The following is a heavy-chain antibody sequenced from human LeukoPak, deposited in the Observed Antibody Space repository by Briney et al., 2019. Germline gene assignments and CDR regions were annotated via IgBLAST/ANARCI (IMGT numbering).Heavy chain of an antibody. J-gene: IGHJ4*02. CDR2: ISSSGSTK. Sequence: PGGSQRLSCGASGITFSSYSMNWVRQAPGKGLEWVSYISSSGSTKYYADSVKGRFTISRDNARNSLYLQMNSLRAEDTAVYFCARGGLSIMGYWGQGTLVTVSS. V-gene: IGHV3-48*01. CDR3: ARGGLSIMGY. CDR1: GITFSSYS. D-gene: IGHD2/OR15-2a*01.